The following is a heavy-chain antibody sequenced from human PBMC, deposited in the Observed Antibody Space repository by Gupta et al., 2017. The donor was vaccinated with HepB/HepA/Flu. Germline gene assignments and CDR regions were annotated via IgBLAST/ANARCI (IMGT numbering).Heavy chain of an antibody. D-gene: IGHD3-16*01. J-gene: IGHJ3*01. CDR1: GFAFSTYW. V-gene: IGHV3-7*01. CDR3: AREGRLLGAFDV. Sequence: EEQLVESGGGLVQPGGSLRLSCATSGFAFSTYWMNGVRQTPGKGLEWVADIRPDGGEKSYVDSVKGRFTISRDNGKNSLYLQMNSLRAEDTAVYFCAREGRLLGAFDVWGHGTMVSVSS. CDR2: IRPDGGEK.